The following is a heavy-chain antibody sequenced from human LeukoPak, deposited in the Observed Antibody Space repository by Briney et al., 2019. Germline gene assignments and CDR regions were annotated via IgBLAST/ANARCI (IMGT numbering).Heavy chain of an antibody. V-gene: IGHV4-59*01. J-gene: IGHJ5*02. CDR1: GGSISSYD. D-gene: IGHD2-15*01. CDR3: ARDYCSGGNCYRWFDP. CDR2: IYYTGKT. Sequence: SETLSLTCTVSGGSISSYDWSWIRQSPGRGLEWIGYIYYTGKTNSNPSLKSRVTISVDTSKNQFFLKLSSVTAADTAVYYCARDYCSGGNCYRWFDPWGQGTLVTVSS.